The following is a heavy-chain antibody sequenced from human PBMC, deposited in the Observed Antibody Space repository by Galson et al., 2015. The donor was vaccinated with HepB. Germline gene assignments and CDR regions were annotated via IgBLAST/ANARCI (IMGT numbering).Heavy chain of an antibody. V-gene: IGHV3-11*01. CDR2: ISNSGSDI. Sequence: SLRLSCAASRFALSDYHMSWVRQAPGKGLEWVSYISNSGSDIYYTDSVKGRFTISRDNLQNLVYLQMDNLRAEDTAVYYCARDIRSYGFALDYWGQGFLVTVSS. CDR1: RFALSDYH. J-gene: IGHJ4*02. D-gene: IGHD5-18*01. CDR3: ARDIRSYGFALDY.